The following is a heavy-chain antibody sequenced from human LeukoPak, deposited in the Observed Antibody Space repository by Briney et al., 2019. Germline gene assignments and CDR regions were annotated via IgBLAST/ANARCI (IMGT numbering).Heavy chain of an antibody. CDR1: GGTFSSYA. Sequence: ASVKVSCKASGGTFSSYAISWVRQAPGQGLEWMGGIIPIFGTANYAQKLQGRVTITTDESTSTAYMELSSLRSEDTAVYYCACRRGLYYYYMDVWGKGTTVTVSS. CDR2: IIPIFGTA. J-gene: IGHJ6*03. CDR3: ACRRGLYYYYMDV. V-gene: IGHV1-69*05.